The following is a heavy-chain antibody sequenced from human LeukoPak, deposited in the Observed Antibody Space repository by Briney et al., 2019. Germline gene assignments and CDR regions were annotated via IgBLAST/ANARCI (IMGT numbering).Heavy chain of an antibody. CDR3: AKGGRVAGTAAEDYYYGMDV. Sequence: GGSLRLSCAASGFTFSSYAMSWVRQAPGKGLEWVSAISGSGGSTYYADSVKGRFTISRDNSKNTLYLQMNSLTAEDTAVYYCAKGGRVAGTAAEDYYYGMDVWGQGTTVTVSS. V-gene: IGHV3-23*01. D-gene: IGHD6-19*01. J-gene: IGHJ6*02. CDR1: GFTFSSYA. CDR2: ISGSGGST.